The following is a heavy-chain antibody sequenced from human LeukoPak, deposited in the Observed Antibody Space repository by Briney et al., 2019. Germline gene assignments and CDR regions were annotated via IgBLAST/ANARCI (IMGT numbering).Heavy chain of an antibody. CDR2: MNPNSGNT. D-gene: IGHD6-19*01. CDR1: GYTFTSYD. Sequence: ASVKVSCKASGYTFTSYDINWVRQATGQGLEWMGWMNPNSGNTGYAQKFQGRVTMTRNTSISTACMELSSLRSEDTAVYYCARGLINRSGWYVHYRIFDYWGQGTLVTVSS. CDR3: ARGLINRSGWYVHYRIFDY. J-gene: IGHJ4*02. V-gene: IGHV1-8*01.